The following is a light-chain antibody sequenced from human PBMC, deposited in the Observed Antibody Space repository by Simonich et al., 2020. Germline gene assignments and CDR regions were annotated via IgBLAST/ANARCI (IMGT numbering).Light chain of an antibody. CDR1: QGISNH. V-gene: IGKV1-27*01. J-gene: IGKJ1*01. CDR3: QQLNSYPWT. Sequence: DIQMTQSPSSLSASVGDRVTITCRASQGISNHLAWYQQKPGKVPKLLIYAASTLQSVVPSRFSGSGSGTDFTLTISSLQPEDVATYYCQQLNSYPWTFGQGTKVEIK. CDR2: AAS.